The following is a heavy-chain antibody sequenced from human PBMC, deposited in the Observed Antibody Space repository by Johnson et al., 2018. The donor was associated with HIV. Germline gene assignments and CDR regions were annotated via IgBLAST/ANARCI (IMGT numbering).Heavy chain of an antibody. Sequence: MQLVESGGGLVQPGGSLRLSCAASGLTVSGNYMTWLRQAPGGGLEWVSVLFSGGTTYYADSVNGRFTISRDNARNTLYLQMNRLRAEDTAVYHCARACRDGYTCDVYDIWGQGTMVTVSS. CDR3: ARACRDGYTCDVYDI. CDR2: LFSGGTT. D-gene: IGHD5-24*01. J-gene: IGHJ3*02. CDR1: GLTVSGNY. V-gene: IGHV3-66*01.